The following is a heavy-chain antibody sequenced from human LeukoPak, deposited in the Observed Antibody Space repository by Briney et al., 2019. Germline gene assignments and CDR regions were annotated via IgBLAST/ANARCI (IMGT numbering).Heavy chain of an antibody. D-gene: IGHD1-26*01. J-gene: IGHJ6*03. CDR3: ARSSGGMYNYYYMDV. Sequence: PSETLSLTYSVSGASLSSGTYYWNWIRQPPGKGLEWIAYQYYSGSPIYNPSLRSRVTISVDTSRDQFSLKVTSVTAADTAIYYCARSSGGMYNYYYMDVWGKGTTVTVSS. CDR2: QYYSGSP. CDR1: GASLSSGTYY. V-gene: IGHV4-61*01.